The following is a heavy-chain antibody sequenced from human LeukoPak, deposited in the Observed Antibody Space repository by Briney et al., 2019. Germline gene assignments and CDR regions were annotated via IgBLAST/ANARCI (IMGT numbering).Heavy chain of an antibody. D-gene: IGHD1-26*01. CDR3: AKAGIVGATALYYFDY. V-gene: IGHV3-9*01. CDR1: GFTFSSYW. J-gene: IGHJ4*02. CDR2: ISWNSGSI. Sequence: PGGSLRLSCTASGFTFSSYWMSWVRQAPGKGLEWVSGISWNSGSIGYADSVKGRFTISRDNAKNSLYLQMNSLRAEDTALYYCAKAGIVGATALYYFDYWGQGTLVTVSS.